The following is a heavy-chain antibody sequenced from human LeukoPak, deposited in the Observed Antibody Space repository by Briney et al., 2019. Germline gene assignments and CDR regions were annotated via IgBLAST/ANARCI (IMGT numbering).Heavy chain of an antibody. CDR2: IYHSGST. CDR1: GGSISSSNW. J-gene: IGHJ4*02. CDR3: ARGSVFGAGTYYFDY. Sequence: KTSETLSLTCAVSGGSISSSNWWSWVRQPPGKGLEWIGEIYHSGSTNYNPSLKSRVTISVDKSKNQFSLKLSSVTAADTAVYYCARGSVFGAGTYYFDYWGQGTLVTVSS. V-gene: IGHV4-4*02. D-gene: IGHD3-16*01.